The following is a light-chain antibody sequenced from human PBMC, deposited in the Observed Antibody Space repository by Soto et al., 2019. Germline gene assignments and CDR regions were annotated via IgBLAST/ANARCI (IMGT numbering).Light chain of an antibody. Sequence: ETVMTQSPATLSVSPGERATLSCRSSQSIGSNLAWYQHKPGQAPRLLIYGASSSATGIPASFSGSGSGTEFTLTISSLQSDDVAVYYCQQYHNWPPYTFGQGTKLEIK. V-gene: IGKV3-15*01. J-gene: IGKJ2*01. CDR3: QQYHNWPPYT. CDR1: QSIGSN. CDR2: GAS.